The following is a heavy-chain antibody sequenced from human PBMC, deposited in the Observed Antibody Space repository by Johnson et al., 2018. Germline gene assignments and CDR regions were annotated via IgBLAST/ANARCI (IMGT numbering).Heavy chain of an antibody. V-gene: IGHV1-58*01. Sequence: QWVRQARGXRLEXIGXIVVGSGNTNYAQKFQERGTITRDMSTSPAYMELSSLRSEDTAVYYCAARGATVTIDYYYGMDVWGQGTTVTVSS. CDR2: IVVGSGNT. CDR3: AARGATVTIDYYYGMDV. D-gene: IGHD4-17*01. J-gene: IGHJ6*02.